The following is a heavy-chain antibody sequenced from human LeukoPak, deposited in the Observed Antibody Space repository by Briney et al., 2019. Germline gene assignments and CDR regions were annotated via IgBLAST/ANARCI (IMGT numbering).Heavy chain of an antibody. CDR1: GFTFSSYA. V-gene: IGHV3-23*01. Sequence: GGSLRLSCAASGFTFSSYAMSWVRQAPGKGLEGVSAISGSGGSTYYADSVKGRFTISRDNSKNTLYLQMNSLRAEDTAVYYCAKASDYDSSGYYYEGKNYFDYWGQGTLVTVSS. CDR2: ISGSGGST. D-gene: IGHD3-22*01. J-gene: IGHJ4*02. CDR3: AKASDYDSSGYYYEGKNYFDY.